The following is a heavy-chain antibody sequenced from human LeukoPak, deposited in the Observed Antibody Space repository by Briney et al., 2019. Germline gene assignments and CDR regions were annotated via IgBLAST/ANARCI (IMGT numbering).Heavy chain of an antibody. V-gene: IGHV4-34*01. J-gene: IGHJ4*02. CDR3: ARGLGGYSYGRQPFDY. CDR1: GGSFSGYY. Sequence: PSETLSLTCAVYGGSFSGYYWSWIRQPPGKGLEWIGEINHSGSTNYNPSLKSRVTISVDTSKNQFSLKLSSVTAADTAVYYCARGLGGYSYGRQPFDYWGQGTLVTVSS. D-gene: IGHD5-18*01. CDR2: INHSGST.